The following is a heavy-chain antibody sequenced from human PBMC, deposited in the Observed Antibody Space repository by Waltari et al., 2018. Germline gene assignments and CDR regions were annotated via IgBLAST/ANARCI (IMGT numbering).Heavy chain of an antibody. Sequence: QLVQSGAEVKKPGASVKVSCKASGSIFSNYGITWVRKAPGQGLEWMGWIYPYNGNTKYEQNFQGRVTMTTDTSTATAYMEIRSLRSDDTAIYYCARDDVDSSNFGGFWGQGTQVTVSS. J-gene: IGHJ4*02. D-gene: IGHD3-16*01. CDR1: GSIFSNYG. V-gene: IGHV1-18*01. CDR2: IYPYNGNT. CDR3: ARDDVDSSNFGGF.